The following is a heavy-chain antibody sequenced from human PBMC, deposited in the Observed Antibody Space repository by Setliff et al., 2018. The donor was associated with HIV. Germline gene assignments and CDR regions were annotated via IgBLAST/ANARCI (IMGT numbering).Heavy chain of an antibody. J-gene: IGHJ3*02. D-gene: IGHD2-21*02. Sequence: PSETLSLTCTVSGDSISSDFYWGWIRQPPGKGLEWIGSIYHSGNTYYMPSLQSRVTISVDMSKNQFSLNLKSVTAADTAVYYCARGQGCGGGCHYAFEMWGQGTMVTVSS. V-gene: IGHV4-38-2*02. CDR1: GDSISSDFY. CDR2: IYHSGNT. CDR3: ARGQGCGGGCHYAFEM.